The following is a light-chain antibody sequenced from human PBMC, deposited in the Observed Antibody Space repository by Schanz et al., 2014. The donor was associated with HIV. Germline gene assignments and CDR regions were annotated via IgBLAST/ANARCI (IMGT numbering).Light chain of an antibody. V-gene: IGKV3-20*01. CDR1: QSLTTNY. J-gene: IGKJ4*01. Sequence: EIVLTQSPGSLSLSPGGRATLSCRASQSLTTNYLAWYQQKLGQAPRLLIYGASSRATGIPDRFSGSGSGTDFTLTISRLEPEDFAVYYCQYFGNSGGTFGGGTKVEIK. CDR3: QYFGNSGGT. CDR2: GAS.